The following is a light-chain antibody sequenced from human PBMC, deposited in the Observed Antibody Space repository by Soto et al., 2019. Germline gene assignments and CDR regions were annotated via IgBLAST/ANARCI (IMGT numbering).Light chain of an antibody. CDR1: QSVSSY. J-gene: IGKJ4*01. V-gene: IGKV3-11*01. CDR3: QQRSNWPLT. Sequence: EIVLTQSPATLSLSPGERATLSCRASQSVSSYLAWYQHKPGQAPRLLIYDASNRATGIPARFSGSGSGTDFTLTISTLEPEDFAVYYCQQRSNWPLTFGGGTKAEIK. CDR2: DAS.